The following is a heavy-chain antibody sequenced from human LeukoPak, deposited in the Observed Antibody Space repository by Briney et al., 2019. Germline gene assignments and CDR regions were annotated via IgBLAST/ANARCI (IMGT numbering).Heavy chain of an antibody. CDR3: ARVGGTTTRYFDY. J-gene: IGHJ4*02. CDR1: GGSISSHY. V-gene: IGHV4-59*11. D-gene: IGHD1-1*01. CDR2: IYYSGST. Sequence: SETLSLTCTVSGGSISSHYWSWIRQPPGKGLEWIGYIYYSGSTNYNPSLKSRATISVDTSKNHFSLRLSSMSAADMALYYCARVGGTTTRYFDYWGQGTLVTVSS.